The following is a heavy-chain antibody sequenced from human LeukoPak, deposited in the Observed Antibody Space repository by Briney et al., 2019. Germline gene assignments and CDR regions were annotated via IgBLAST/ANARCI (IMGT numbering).Heavy chain of an antibody. V-gene: IGHV1-69*06. Sequence: ASVTLSRTASGGTFTSYAISWVRQAPGQGLGWMGGFIPIFGTANSAQTFHGRVTITADKSTSTAYMELGSLPSEDTSVYYCARAMTTVTTVLRGWSDPWGERSLVT. CDR1: GGTFTSYA. J-gene: IGHJ5*02. D-gene: IGHD4-17*01. CDR2: FIPIFGTA. CDR3: ARAMTTVTTVLRGWSDP.